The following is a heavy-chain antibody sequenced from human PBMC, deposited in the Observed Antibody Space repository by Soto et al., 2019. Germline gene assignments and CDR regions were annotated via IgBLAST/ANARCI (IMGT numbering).Heavy chain of an antibody. CDR3: ARAVVWFGELSSYYYGMDV. CDR2: IYYSGST. J-gene: IGHJ6*02. CDR1: GGSISSGGYY. V-gene: IGHV4-31*03. Sequence: QVQLQESGPGLVKPSQTLSLTCTVSGGSISSGGYYWSWIRQHPGKGLEWIGYIYYSGSTYYNPSLKDRVTISVDTSKNQFSLKLSSVTSADTAVYYCARAVVWFGELSSYYYGMDVWGQGTTVTVSS. D-gene: IGHD3-10*01.